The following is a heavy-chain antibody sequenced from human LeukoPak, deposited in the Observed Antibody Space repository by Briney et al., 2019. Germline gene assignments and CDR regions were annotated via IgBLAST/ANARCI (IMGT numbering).Heavy chain of an antibody. CDR2: IYYSGST. J-gene: IGHJ4*02. CDR3: ARARQYDSIDY. V-gene: IGHV4-59*01. CDR1: GGSISSYY. Sequence: PSETLSLTCTVSGGSISSYYWSWIRQPPGKGLEWIGYIYYSGSTNYNPSLKSRVTISVDTSKNQFSLKLSSVTAADTAIYYCARARQYDSIDYWGQGTLVTVSS. D-gene: IGHD3-22*01.